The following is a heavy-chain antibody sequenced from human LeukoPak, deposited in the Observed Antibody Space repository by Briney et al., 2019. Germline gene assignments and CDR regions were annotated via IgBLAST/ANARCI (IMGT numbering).Heavy chain of an antibody. J-gene: IGHJ4*02. D-gene: IGHD6-13*01. CDR1: GFIFDDHG. Sequence: PGGSLRLSCGASGFIFDDHGMSWVRQAPGKGLEWVSKISWNGDRTGYADSVKGRFTISRDNAKNSLYLQMNNLRVEDTAFYFCAREPKAAAGITYYFDYWGQGTLVTVSP. CDR2: ISWNGDRT. V-gene: IGHV3-20*04. CDR3: AREPKAAAGITYYFDY.